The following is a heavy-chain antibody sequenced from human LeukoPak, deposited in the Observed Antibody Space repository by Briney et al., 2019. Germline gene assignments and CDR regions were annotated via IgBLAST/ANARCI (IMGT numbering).Heavy chain of an antibody. CDR1: GGSFSGYY. CDR3: ARGLRVPIVVVPAAAPYYFDY. V-gene: IGHV4-34*01. J-gene: IGHJ4*02. CDR2: INHSGST. Sequence: SETLSLTCAVYGGSFSGYYWSWIRQPPGKGLEWIGEINHSGSTNYNPSLKSRVTISVDTSKNQFSLKLSSVTAADTAVYYCARGLRVPIVVVPAAAPYYFDYWGQGTLVTVSS. D-gene: IGHD2-2*01.